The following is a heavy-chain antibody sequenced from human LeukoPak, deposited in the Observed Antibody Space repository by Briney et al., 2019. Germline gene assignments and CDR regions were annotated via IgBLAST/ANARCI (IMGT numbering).Heavy chain of an antibody. CDR1: GFTFSSYG. V-gene: IGHV3-30*03. Sequence: GRSLRLSCAASGFTFSSYGMHWVRQAPGKGLEWVAVISYDGSNKYYADSVKGRFTISRDNSKNTLYLQMNSLRAEDTAVYYCARESGVAAAGSYYYYYYMDVWGKGTTVTVSS. CDR2: ISYDGSNK. J-gene: IGHJ6*03. CDR3: ARESGVAAAGSYYYYYYMDV. D-gene: IGHD6-13*01.